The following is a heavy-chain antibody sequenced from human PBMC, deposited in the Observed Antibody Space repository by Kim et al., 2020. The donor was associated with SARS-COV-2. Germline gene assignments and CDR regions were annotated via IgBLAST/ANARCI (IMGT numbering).Heavy chain of an antibody. V-gene: IGHV3-23*01. Sequence: DSMKGRFTISRDNSKNSLYQQMNSLGAEDTAVYYCAIGSSGYYVEIRDYWGQGTLVTVSS. CDR3: AIGSSGYYVEIRDY. J-gene: IGHJ4*02. D-gene: IGHD3-22*01.